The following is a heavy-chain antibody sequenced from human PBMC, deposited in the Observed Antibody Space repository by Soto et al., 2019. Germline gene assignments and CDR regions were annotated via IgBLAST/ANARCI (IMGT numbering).Heavy chain of an antibody. CDR1: GDSISTVDYF. Sequence: SETLSLTCSVSGDSISTVDYFWAWIRQPPGQSLEYIGYIYKSTTTYYNPSFESRVAISLDTSKSQFSLTVTSVTAADTAVYFCARGRYCLTGRCFPNWFDSWGQGTLVTVYS. CDR3: ARGRYCLTGRCFPNWFDS. CDR2: IYKSTTT. V-gene: IGHV4-30-4*01. D-gene: IGHD2-15*01. J-gene: IGHJ5*01.